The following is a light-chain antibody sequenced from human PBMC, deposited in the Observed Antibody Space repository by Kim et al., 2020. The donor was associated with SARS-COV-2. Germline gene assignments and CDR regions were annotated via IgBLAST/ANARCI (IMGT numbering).Light chain of an antibody. CDR3: MQATLGPS. CDR1: QGPGHRDGITS. Sequence: GQPASNSCTCRQGPGHRDGITSLNWFPQTPGQSPRRLIYVVSNRDSGVTDRFSGSGSGTDFTLKIRRVEAEDVGVYYCMQATLGPSFGQGTKLEI. J-gene: IGKJ2*03. V-gene: IGKV2-30*02. CDR2: VVS.